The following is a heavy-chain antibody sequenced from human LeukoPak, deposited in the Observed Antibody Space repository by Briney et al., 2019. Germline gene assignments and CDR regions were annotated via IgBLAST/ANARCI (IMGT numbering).Heavy chain of an antibody. Sequence: GGSLRLSCAASGLTFSSYWMSWVRQAPGKGLEWVANIKQDGSEKHYVDSVTGRFTISRDNTKNSLYLQMNSLRADDTSVYYCARDLAGPPQEAFDIWGQGTMVSVSS. CDR3: ARDLAGPPQEAFDI. CDR1: GLTFSSYW. CDR2: IKQDGSEK. V-gene: IGHV3-7*01. J-gene: IGHJ3*02.